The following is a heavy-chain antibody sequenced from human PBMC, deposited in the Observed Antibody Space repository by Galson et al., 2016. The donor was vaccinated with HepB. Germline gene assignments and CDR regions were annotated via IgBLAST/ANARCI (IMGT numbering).Heavy chain of an antibody. J-gene: IGHJ6*02. CDR1: GGSISSSSYY. D-gene: IGHD2-15*01. Sequence: SETLSLTCTVSGGSISSSSYYCGWLRQPPGKGLEWIGTIYYRGNTYNNPSLKCRVPITVDRSKNQFSLKLNSVTAADTALYYCARQKQGNKRWYEAWYCYDVMDVWGPGTTVTVSS. CDR3: ARQKQGNKRWYEAWYCYDVMDV. V-gene: IGHV4-39*01. CDR2: IYYRGNT.